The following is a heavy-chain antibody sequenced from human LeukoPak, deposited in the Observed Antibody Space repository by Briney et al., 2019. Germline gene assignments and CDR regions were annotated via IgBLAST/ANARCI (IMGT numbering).Heavy chain of an antibody. D-gene: IGHD3-3*01. Sequence: SETLSLTCTVPGRPVSSYSWSWIPQPAGKGLEWIGRTYARRTTNYSASLQSRVTLSLDPSKSPFSLKLSSVTAADTAVYYCGRGEGYDFWSGYGWFDPWGQGTLVTVSS. CDR2: TYARRTT. CDR3: GRGEGYDFWSGYGWFDP. CDR1: GRPVSSYS. V-gene: IGHV4-4*07. J-gene: IGHJ5*02.